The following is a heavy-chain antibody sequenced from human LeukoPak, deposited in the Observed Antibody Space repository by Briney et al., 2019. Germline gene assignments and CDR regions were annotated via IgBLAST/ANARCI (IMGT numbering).Heavy chain of an antibody. Sequence: PGGSLRLSCAASGFTFSSYEMNWVRQAPGQGLEWVSYISSSGSTIYYADSVKGRFTISRDNAKNSLYLQMNSLRAEDTAVYYCARDVGHIVVVPGAFDIWGQGTMVTVSS. V-gene: IGHV3-48*03. D-gene: IGHD2-21*01. CDR2: ISSSGSTI. CDR1: GFTFSSYE. J-gene: IGHJ3*02. CDR3: ARDVGHIVVVPGAFDI.